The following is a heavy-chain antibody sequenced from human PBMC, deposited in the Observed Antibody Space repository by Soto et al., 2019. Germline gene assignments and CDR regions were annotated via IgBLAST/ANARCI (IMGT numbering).Heavy chain of an antibody. V-gene: IGHV3-30*18. CDR2: ISYDGSDK. Sequence: PGGSLRLSCAASGFTFNTFGMHWVRQAPGKGLEWVAVISYDGSDKYYSDSVRGRSTISRDNSMNTLYLQMNSLRTEDTAVYYCAKSPNFYCSSYHCYKYYFDYWGQGTLVTVSS. CDR1: GFTFNTFG. CDR3: AKSPNFYCSSYHCYKYYFDY. J-gene: IGHJ4*02. D-gene: IGHD2-2*01.